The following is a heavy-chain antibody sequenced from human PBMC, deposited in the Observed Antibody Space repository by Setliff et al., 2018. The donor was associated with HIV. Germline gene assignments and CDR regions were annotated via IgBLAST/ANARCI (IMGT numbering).Heavy chain of an antibody. Sequence: SETLSLTCAVYGGSFSGYYWSWIRQPPGKGLEWIGESTHSGSTNYNPSLKSRVTISVDTSKKQFSLKLTSVTAADTAVYYCARGGSMTTLNNWGQGTLVTVSS. J-gene: IGHJ4*02. CDR2: STHSGST. CDR1: GGSFSGYY. D-gene: IGHD4-4*01. CDR3: ARGGSMTTLNN. V-gene: IGHV4-34*01.